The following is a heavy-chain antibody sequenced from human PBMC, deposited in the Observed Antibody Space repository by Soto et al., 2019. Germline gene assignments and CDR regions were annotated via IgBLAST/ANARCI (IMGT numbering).Heavy chain of an antibody. J-gene: IGHJ6*02. D-gene: IGHD6-13*01. CDR2: ISYDGSNK. CDR1: GFTFSSYA. CDR3: ARGQNPYSSSWYDYYGMDV. Sequence: GGSLRLSGAASGFTFSSYAMHWVRQAPGKGLEWVAVISYDGSNKYYADSVKGRFTISRDNSKNTLYLQMNSLRAEDTAVYYCARGQNPYSSSWYDYYGMDVWGQGTTVTVSS. V-gene: IGHV3-30-3*01.